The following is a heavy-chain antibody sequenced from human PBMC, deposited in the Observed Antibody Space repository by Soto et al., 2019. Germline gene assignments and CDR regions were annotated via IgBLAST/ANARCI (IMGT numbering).Heavy chain of an antibody. CDR1: GFTFTSSA. CDR3: AAVATIRNY. D-gene: IGHD5-12*01. CDR2: IVVRSGTT. V-gene: IGHV1-58*01. Sequence: PVKVSCKASGFTFTSSAVQGVQEARAQRLEWIGWIVVRSGTTSYAQKFLERATNTRDRSTSAAYMDLIRLRSEDTAVYYCAAVATIRNYWRQGTLVTVS. J-gene: IGHJ4*02.